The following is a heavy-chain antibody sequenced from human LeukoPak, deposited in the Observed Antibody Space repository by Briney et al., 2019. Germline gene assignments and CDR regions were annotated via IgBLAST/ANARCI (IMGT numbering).Heavy chain of an antibody. CDR1: TFTFSNFG. Sequence: GGSLRLSCAASTFTFSNFGMHWVRQAPGKGLEWVAVIWYDESNIYYADSVKGRFTVSRDNSKNTLYLQMNSLRAEDTAVYYCARDLKSGYSFGFDLWGQGTLVTVSP. V-gene: IGHV3-33*01. CDR2: IWYDESNI. J-gene: IGHJ4*02. D-gene: IGHD5-18*01. CDR3: ARDLKSGYSFGFDL.